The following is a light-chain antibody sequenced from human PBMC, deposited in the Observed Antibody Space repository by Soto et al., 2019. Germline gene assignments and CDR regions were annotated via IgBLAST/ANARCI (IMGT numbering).Light chain of an antibody. CDR2: GAS. Sequence: EIVLTQSPATLSLSPGERATLSCRASQSVSSNLAWYQQKLGQAPRVLIFGASTRATGIPARFSGSGSGTEFSLTINSLQSEDFAVYYCQEYNTWPWTFGQGTKVDIK. V-gene: IGKV3-15*01. CDR1: QSVSSN. CDR3: QEYNTWPWT. J-gene: IGKJ1*01.